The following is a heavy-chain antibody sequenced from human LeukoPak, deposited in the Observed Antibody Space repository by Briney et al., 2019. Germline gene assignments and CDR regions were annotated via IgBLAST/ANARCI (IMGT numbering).Heavy chain of an antibody. J-gene: IGHJ4*02. V-gene: IGHV1-24*01. CDR3: ATVRGYCSSTSCYSHYYFDY. D-gene: IGHD2-2*02. Sequence: ASVKVSCKVSGYTLTELSMHWVRQAPGKGLEWMGGFDPEDGETIYAQRFQGRVTMTEDTSTDTAYMELSSLRSEDTAVYYCATVRGYCSSTSCYSHYYFDYWGQGTLVTVSS. CDR1: GYTLTELS. CDR2: FDPEDGET.